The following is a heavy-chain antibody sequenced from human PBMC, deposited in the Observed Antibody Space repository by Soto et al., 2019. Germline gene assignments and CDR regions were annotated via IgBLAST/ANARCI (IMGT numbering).Heavy chain of an antibody. V-gene: IGHV2-70*04. Sequence: SGPTLVNPTQTLTLTCTISGFSLTASETRVSWIRQPPGKSLEWLARIDWDDEKFYRTSLKRRLTISRDTSKNQVVLTITNMDPVDTATYYCAGRIRGEYCGDFWGQGDLGTVS. CDR3: AGRIRGEYCGDF. J-gene: IGHJ4*02. CDR2: IDWDDEK. CDR1: GFSLTASETR. D-gene: IGHD4-17*01.